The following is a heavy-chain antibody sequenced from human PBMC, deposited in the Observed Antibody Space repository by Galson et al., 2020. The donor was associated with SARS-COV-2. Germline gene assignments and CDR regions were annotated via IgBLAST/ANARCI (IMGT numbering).Heavy chain of an antibody. CDR3: AREQQLVEDYYYYGMDV. CDR1: GYTFTGYY. J-gene: IGHJ6*02. CDR2: INPNSGGT. V-gene: IGHV1-2*02. Sequence: GESLKISCKASGYTFTGYYMHWVRQAPGQGLEWMGWINPNSGGTNYAQKFQGRVTMTRDTSISTAYMELSRLRSDDTAVYYCAREQQLVEDYYYYGMDVWGQGTTVTVSS. D-gene: IGHD6-13*01.